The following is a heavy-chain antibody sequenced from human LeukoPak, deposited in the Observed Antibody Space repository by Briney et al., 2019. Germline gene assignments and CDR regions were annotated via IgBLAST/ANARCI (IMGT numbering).Heavy chain of an antibody. J-gene: IGHJ4*02. Sequence: PSETLSLTCAVYGGSFSGYYWSWIRQPPGKGLEWIGEINHSGSTNYNPSLKSRVTISVDTSKNQFSLKLSSVTAADTAVYYCARGELYGDIPPYYFDYWGRGTLVTVSS. CDR1: GGSFSGYY. D-gene: IGHD4-17*01. CDR2: INHSGST. V-gene: IGHV4-34*01. CDR3: ARGELYGDIPPYYFDY.